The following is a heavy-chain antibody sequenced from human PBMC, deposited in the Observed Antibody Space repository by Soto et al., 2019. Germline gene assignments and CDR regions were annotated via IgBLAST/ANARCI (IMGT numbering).Heavy chain of an antibody. D-gene: IGHD5-12*01. CDR2: INSDGSST. J-gene: IGHJ4*02. CDR1: GFTFSSYW. Sequence: GGSLRLSCAASGFTFSSYWMHWVRQAPGKGLVWVSRINSDGSSTSYADSVKGRFTISRDNAKNTLYLQMNSLRAEDTAVYYCARDPIVTPPDIAPGWSVEDYWGQGTLVTVSS. V-gene: IGHV3-74*01. CDR3: ARDPIVTPPDIAPGWSVEDY.